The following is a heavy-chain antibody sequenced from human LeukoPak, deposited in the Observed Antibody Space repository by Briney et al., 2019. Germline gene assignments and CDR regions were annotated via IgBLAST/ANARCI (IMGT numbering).Heavy chain of an antibody. CDR1: GGSISSYY. CDR3: ARGKQWLVRGAFDI. Sequence: SETLSLTCTVSGGSISSYYWSWIRQPPGKGLEWIGYIYYSGSTNYNPSLKSRVTISVDTSKNQFSLKLSSVTAADTAVYYCARGKQWLVRGAFDIWGQGTMVTVSS. CDR2: IYYSGST. V-gene: IGHV4-59*12. D-gene: IGHD6-19*01. J-gene: IGHJ3*02.